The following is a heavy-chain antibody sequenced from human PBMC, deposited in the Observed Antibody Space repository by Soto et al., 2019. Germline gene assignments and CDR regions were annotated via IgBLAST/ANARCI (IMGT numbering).Heavy chain of an antibody. V-gene: IGHV3-23*01. CDR2: IGDNANSR. CDR3: AKGGSPFYPRFFDN. Sequence: PVGSLRLSCAASGFIFTDSAMSWVRQAPGKGLEWVSGIGDNANSRYYADSVRGRFTISRDNSKTLYLQMNNLRAEDTAIYYCAKGGSPFYPRFFDNWGQGTLVTVSS. CDR1: GFIFTDSA. J-gene: IGHJ4*02. D-gene: IGHD2-15*01.